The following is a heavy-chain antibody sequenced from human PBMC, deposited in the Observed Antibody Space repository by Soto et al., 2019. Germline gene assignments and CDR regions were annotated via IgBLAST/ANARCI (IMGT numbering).Heavy chain of an antibody. Sequence: SVTLSLTCTISGGSSKSRSYSWCCIRQPPGKGREWIGYVYHTGRHSYTPPLKSRVSISMDTSKNQFSRNLDSVTAADTAVYFCARDFAYFDSWGQGTLVT. V-gene: IGHV4-61*01. J-gene: IGHJ4*02. CDR1: GGSSKSRSYS. D-gene: IGHD3-3*01. CDR3: ARDFAYFDS. CDR2: VYHTGRH.